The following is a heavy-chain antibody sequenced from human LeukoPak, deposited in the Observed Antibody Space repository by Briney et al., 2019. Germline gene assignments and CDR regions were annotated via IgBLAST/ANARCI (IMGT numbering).Heavy chain of an antibody. D-gene: IGHD6-13*01. J-gene: IGHJ5*02. CDR2: IYPGDSDT. CDR3: AKVGSSWYARGGWFDP. V-gene: IGHV5-51*01. Sequence: GESLKISCKGSGYSFTSYWIGCVRQVPGKGLEWMGIIYPGDSDTRYSPSFQGQVTISADKSISTAYLQWSSLKASDTAMYYCAKVGSSWYARGGWFDPWGQGTLVTVSS. CDR1: GYSFTSYW.